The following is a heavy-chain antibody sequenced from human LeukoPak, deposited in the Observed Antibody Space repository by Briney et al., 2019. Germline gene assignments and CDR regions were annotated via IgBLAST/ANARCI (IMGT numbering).Heavy chain of an antibody. CDR1: GGSISSSNW. V-gene: IGHV4-4*02. CDR3: ARELSSAMIVVVPDAFDI. D-gene: IGHD3-22*01. CDR2: IYHSGST. Sequence: NPSETLSLTCAVSGGSISSSNWWSWVRQPPGKGLEWIGEIYHSGSTNYNPSLKSRVTISVDKSKNQFSLKLSSVTAADTAVYYCARELSSAMIVVVPDAFDIWGQGTMVTVSS. J-gene: IGHJ3*02.